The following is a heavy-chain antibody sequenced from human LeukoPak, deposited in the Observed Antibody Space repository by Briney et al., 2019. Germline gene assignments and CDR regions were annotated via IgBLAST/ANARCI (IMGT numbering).Heavy chain of an antibody. Sequence: SETLSLTCAVYGGSFSGYYWSWTRQPPGKGLEWIGEINHSGSTNYNPSLKSRVTISVDTSKNQFSLKLSSVTAADTAVYYCCWRGWYMDYWGQGTLVTVSS. CDR3: CWRGWYMDY. J-gene: IGHJ4*02. CDR2: INHSGST. D-gene: IGHD6-19*01. V-gene: IGHV4-34*01. CDR1: GGSFSGYY.